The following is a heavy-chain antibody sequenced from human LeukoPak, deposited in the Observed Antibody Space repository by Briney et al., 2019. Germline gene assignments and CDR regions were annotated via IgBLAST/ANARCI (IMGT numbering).Heavy chain of an antibody. CDR1: GGSISSSSYY. D-gene: IGHD1-1*01. V-gene: IGHV4-39*01. J-gene: IGHJ4*02. CDR2: IYYSGST. CDR3: ARLAVERSIDY. Sequence: SETLSLTCTVSGGSISSSSYYWGWIRQPPGKGLEWIGSIYYSGSTYYNPSLKSRVTISVDTSKNQFSLKLSSVTAADTAVYYCARLAVERSIDYWGXGTLVTVSS.